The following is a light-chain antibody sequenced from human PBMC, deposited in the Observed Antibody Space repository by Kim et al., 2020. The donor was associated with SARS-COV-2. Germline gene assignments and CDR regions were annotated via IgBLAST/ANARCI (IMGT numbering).Light chain of an antibody. V-gene: IGLV3-19*01. CDR2: GKN. CDR1: SLRSYY. CDR3: NSRDSSGTHLPHVV. Sequence: QTVRITCQGDSLRSYYASWYQQKPGQAPVLVIYGKNNRPSGIPDRFSGSSSGNTASLTITGAQAEDEADYYCNSRDSSGTHLPHVVFGGGTQLTVL. J-gene: IGLJ2*01.